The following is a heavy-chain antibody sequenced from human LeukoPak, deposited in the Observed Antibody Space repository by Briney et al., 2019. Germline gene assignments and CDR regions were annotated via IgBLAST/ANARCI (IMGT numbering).Heavy chain of an antibody. CDR2: INSDGSST. Sequence: AGGSLRLSCAASGFTFSSYWMHWVRQAPGKRLVWVSRINSDGSSTSYADSVKGRFTISRDNAKNTLYLQMNSLRAEDTAVYYCAKCPLLRFLEWLNYYYYMDVWGKGTTVTVSS. V-gene: IGHV3-74*01. CDR1: GFTFSSYW. D-gene: IGHD3-3*01. CDR3: AKCPLLRFLEWLNYYYYMDV. J-gene: IGHJ6*03.